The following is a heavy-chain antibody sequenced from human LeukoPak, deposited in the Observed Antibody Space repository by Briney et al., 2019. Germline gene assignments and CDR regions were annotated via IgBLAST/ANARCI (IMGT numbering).Heavy chain of an antibody. D-gene: IGHD5-24*01. J-gene: IGHJ4*02. CDR1: GYTFTSNY. CDR3: ARERGEMALDY. CDR2: ISPSGGST. Sequence: GASVKVSCKAFGYTFTSNYMHWVRQAPGQGPEWMGVISPSGGSTTYAQKFQDRLTLTRDMSTSTDYLELSSLRSEDTAVYYCARERGEMALDYWGQGTLVTVSS. V-gene: IGHV1-46*01.